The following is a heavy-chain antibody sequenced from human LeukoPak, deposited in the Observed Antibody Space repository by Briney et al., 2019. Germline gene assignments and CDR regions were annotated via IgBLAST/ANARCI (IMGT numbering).Heavy chain of an antibody. D-gene: IGHD3-10*01. Sequence: GGSLRLSCAASGFTFSNYWVHWVRQAPGKGLVWVSRINRDGCTTNYADSVKGRFTVSRDNAKNTLELQMNSLRAEDTAVYYCARDKKSGESSEIDYWGQGTLVTVSS. V-gene: IGHV3-74*01. CDR3: ARDKKSGESSEIDY. J-gene: IGHJ4*02. CDR1: GFTFSNYW. CDR2: INRDGCTT.